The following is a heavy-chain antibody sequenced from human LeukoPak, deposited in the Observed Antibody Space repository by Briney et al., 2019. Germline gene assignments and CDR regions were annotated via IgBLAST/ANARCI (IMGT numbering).Heavy chain of an antibody. V-gene: IGHV4-34*01. CDR3: ARSYAHDY. D-gene: IGHD2-2*01. CDR2: INHSGST. CDR1: GGSFSGDY. J-gene: IGHJ4*02. Sequence: ETLSLTCAVYGGSFSGDYWSWIRQPPGKGLEWIGEINHSGSTNYNPSLKSRVTISVDTSKNQFSLKLSSVTAADTAVYYCARSYAHDYWGQGTLVTVSS.